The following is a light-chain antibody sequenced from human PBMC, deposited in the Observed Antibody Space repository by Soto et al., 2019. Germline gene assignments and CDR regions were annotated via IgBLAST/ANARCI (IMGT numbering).Light chain of an antibody. CDR3: QKDNSAPPDT. CDR2: AAS. CDR1: QGISNY. Sequence: DIQMTQSPSSLSASVGDRVTITCRASQGISNYLAWYQQKPGKVPKLLIYAASTLQSGVPSRFSGSGSGTDFTLTISSLQPEDVATSYCQKDNSAPPDTFGGGTKVEIK. J-gene: IGKJ4*01. V-gene: IGKV1-27*01.